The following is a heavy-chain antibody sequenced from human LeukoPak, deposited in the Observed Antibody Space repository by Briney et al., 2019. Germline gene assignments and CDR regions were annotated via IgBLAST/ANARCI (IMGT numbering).Heavy chain of an antibody. CDR1: GYSISSDYY. J-gene: IGHJ4*02. CDR3: ARGSNYHYFDY. Sequence: SQTLSLTCTVSGYSISSDYYWAWIRQPPGKGLEGIGRIYNSGSTDYNPSLKSRVTLSVDTSKTQFSLELSSVTAADTAVYYCARGSNYHYFDYWGQGALVTVSS. CDR2: IYNSGST. D-gene: IGHD4-11*01. V-gene: IGHV4-38-2*02.